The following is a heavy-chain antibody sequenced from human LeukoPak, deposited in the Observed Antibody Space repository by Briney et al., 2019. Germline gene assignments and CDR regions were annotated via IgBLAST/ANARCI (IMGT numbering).Heavy chain of an antibody. V-gene: IGHV3-53*01. CDR3: ARLSGDYFDY. Sequence: GGSLRLPCAACGFTVSSNYMSWVRQAPGKGLEWVSVIYSGGSTYYADSVKGRFTISRDNSKNTLYLQMNSLRAEDTAVYYCARLSGDYFDYWGQGTLVTVSS. J-gene: IGHJ4*02. CDR1: GFTVSSNY. D-gene: IGHD4-17*01. CDR2: IYSGGST.